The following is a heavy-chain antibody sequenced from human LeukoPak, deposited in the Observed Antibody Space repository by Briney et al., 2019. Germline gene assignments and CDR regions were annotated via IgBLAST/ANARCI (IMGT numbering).Heavy chain of an antibody. CDR3: ASGGSSHY. Sequence: PSETLSPTCTVSGGPISSYYWSWIRQPPGKGLEWIGYIYYSGGTNYNPSLKSRVTISVDTSKNQFSLKLSSVTAADTAVYYCASGGSSHYWGQGTLVTVSS. CDR1: GGPISSYY. D-gene: IGHD2-15*01. CDR2: IYYSGGT. V-gene: IGHV4-59*01. J-gene: IGHJ4*02.